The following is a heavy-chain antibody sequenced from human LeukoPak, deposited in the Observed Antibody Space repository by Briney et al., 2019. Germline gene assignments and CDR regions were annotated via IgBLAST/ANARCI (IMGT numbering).Heavy chain of an antibody. D-gene: IGHD1-26*01. CDR2: IYTSGST. Sequence: SQTLSLTCTVSGDSISSGGYYWSWIRQPAGKGLEWIGRIYTSGSTNYNPSLKSRVTMSVDTSRNQFSLKLSSVTAADTAVYYCARVSSRSGSWDFDSWGQGTLVTVSS. CDR3: ARVSSRSGSWDFDS. V-gene: IGHV4-61*02. J-gene: IGHJ4*02. CDR1: GDSISSGGYY.